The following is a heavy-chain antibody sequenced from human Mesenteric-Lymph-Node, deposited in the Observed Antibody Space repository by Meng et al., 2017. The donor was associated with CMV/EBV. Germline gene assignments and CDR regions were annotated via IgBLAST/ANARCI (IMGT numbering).Heavy chain of an antibody. CDR1: GFTVSSNY. CDR2: IYDDANT. D-gene: IGHD5-18*01. V-gene: IGHV3-53*01. J-gene: IGHJ3*02. CDR3: AKSSGYTYGANAFDI. Sequence: LSLTCAASGFTVSSNYMTWVRQAPGEGLDWVSVIYDDANTHYAESVKGRFTISRDNFQNTLYLQMNSLRVEDTAVYYCAKSSGYTYGANAFDIWGQGTMVTVSS.